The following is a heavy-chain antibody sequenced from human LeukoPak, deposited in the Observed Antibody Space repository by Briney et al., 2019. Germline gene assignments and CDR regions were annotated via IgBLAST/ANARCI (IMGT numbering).Heavy chain of an antibody. J-gene: IGHJ4*02. CDR2: ISGDGGST. CDR3: AKDIGAAAGKGDPGDY. V-gene: IGHV3-43*02. Sequence: GGSLRLSCAASGFTFDVYAMHWVRQAPGKGLEWVSLISGDGGSTYYADSVKGRFTISRDNSKNSLYLQMNSLRTEDTALYYCAKDIGAAAGKGDPGDYWGQGTLVTVSS. CDR1: GFTFDVYA. D-gene: IGHD6-13*01.